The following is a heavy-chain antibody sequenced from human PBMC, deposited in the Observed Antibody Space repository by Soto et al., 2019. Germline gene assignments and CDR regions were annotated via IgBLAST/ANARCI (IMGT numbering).Heavy chain of an antibody. CDR2: IIPIFGTA. D-gene: IGHD3-9*01. Sequence: QVQLVQSGAEVKKPGSSVKVSCKASGGTFSSYAISWVRQAPGQGLEWMGGIIPIFGTANYAQKFQGRVTITADESTSTAYMELSSLRSEDTAVYYWASIGRYFAWRGGGDDYWGQGTLVTVSS. V-gene: IGHV1-69*12. CDR3: ASIGRYFAWRGGGDDY. J-gene: IGHJ4*02. CDR1: GGTFSSYA.